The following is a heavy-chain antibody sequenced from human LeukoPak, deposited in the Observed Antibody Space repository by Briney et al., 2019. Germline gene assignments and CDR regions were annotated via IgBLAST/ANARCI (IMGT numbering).Heavy chain of an antibody. V-gene: IGHV1-2*02. D-gene: IGHD5/OR15-5a*01. Sequence: SVQVSCKASRYTLSDYYLYGVRPAPRQELEWLGCRARHRGGTNDAQKFQGRVTLTRDTSISTAYMELTTLTSDDPAIYCWARGHRVINGLDVWGQGTTVIVSS. CDR3: ARGHRVINGLDV. CDR2: RARHRGGT. J-gene: IGHJ6*01. CDR1: RYTLSDYY.